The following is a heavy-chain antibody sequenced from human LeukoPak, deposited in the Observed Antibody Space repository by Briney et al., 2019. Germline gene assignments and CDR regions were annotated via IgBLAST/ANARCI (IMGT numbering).Heavy chain of an antibody. J-gene: IGHJ3*02. CDR3: ARGSGWELLPGGAFDI. CDR2: ISAYNGNT. V-gene: IGHV1-18*01. CDR1: GYTFTSYG. D-gene: IGHD1-26*01. Sequence: ASVKVSCKASGYTFTSYGIRWVRQAPGQGLEWMGWISAYNGNTNYAQKLQGRVTMTTDTSTSTAYMELRSLRSDDTAVYYCARGSGWELLPGGAFDIWGQGTMVTVSS.